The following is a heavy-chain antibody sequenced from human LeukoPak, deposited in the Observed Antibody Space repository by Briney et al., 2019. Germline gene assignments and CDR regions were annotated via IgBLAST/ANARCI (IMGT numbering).Heavy chain of an antibody. Sequence: ASVKVSCKASGYTFTSYYMHWVRQAPGQGLEWMGIINPSGGSTSYAQKFQGRVTMTRDMSTSTVYMELSSLRSEDTAVYYCARDSTQAVFDYWGQGTLVTVSS. CDR3: ARDSTQAVFDY. CDR1: GYTFTSYY. J-gene: IGHJ4*02. V-gene: IGHV1-46*01. CDR2: INPSGGST. D-gene: IGHD2-2*01.